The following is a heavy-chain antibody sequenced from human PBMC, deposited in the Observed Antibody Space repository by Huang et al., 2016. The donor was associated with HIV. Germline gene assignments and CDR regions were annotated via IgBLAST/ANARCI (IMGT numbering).Heavy chain of an antibody. CDR3: ARVGFGYSHGQGLDS. Sequence: QAQLVESGGGVVQPGNSLSLSCAASGVPFSGYAMHWVRQAPGKGLEGVASISHDENDKYDADSVKGQFTVSRDNSNYMLYLEMNNLTTEDTAVYHCARVGFGYSHGQGLDSWGQGTQVTVSA. D-gene: IGHD5-18*01. CDR1: GVPFSGYA. V-gene: IGHV3-30-3*01. CDR2: ISHDENDK. J-gene: IGHJ4*02.